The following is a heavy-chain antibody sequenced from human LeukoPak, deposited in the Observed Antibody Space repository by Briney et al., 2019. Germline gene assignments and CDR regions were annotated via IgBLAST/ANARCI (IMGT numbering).Heavy chain of an antibody. Sequence: GRSLRLSCAASGFTFSSYGMPWVRQAPGKGLEWVAVISYDGSNKYYADSVKGRFTISRDNSKNTLYLQMNSLRAEDTAVYYCAKLGSGYDIDYWGQGTLVTVSS. CDR2: ISYDGSNK. CDR1: GFTFSSYG. CDR3: AKLGSGYDIDY. V-gene: IGHV3-30*18. D-gene: IGHD5-12*01. J-gene: IGHJ4*02.